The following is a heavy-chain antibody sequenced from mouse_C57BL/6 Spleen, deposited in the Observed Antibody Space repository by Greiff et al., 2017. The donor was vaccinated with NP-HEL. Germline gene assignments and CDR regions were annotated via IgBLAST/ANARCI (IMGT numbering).Heavy chain of an antibody. CDR1: GFTFSDYG. Sequence: EVQLVESGGGLVKPGGSLKLSCAASGFTFSDYGMHWVRQAPEKGLEWVAYISSGSSTIYYADTVKGRFTIARDNAKNTLFLQMTSLRSEDTAMYYCARHYGSSYVDYFDYWGQGTTLTVSS. CDR2: ISSGSSTI. D-gene: IGHD1-1*01. J-gene: IGHJ2*01. V-gene: IGHV5-17*01. CDR3: ARHYGSSYVDYFDY.